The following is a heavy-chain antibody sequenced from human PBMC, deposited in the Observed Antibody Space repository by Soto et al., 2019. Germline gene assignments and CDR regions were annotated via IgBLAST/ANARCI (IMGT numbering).Heavy chain of an antibody. CDR1: GGTYSRYA. V-gene: IGHV1-69*13. CDR2: IVPIFGA. CDR3: ATPIKYYDSWSGYPPFDY. D-gene: IGHD3-3*01. J-gene: IGHJ4*02. Sequence: GASVKVSCKVSGGTYSRYAINWVRQAPGQGLEWLGGIVPIFGAKYAQKFQDRVTITADESTTTAYMELSILRSEDTAVYYCATPIKYYDSWSGYPPFDYWGQGTLVTVSS.